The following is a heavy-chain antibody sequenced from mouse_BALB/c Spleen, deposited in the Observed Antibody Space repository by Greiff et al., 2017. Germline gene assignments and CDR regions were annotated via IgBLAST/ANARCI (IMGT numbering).Heavy chain of an antibody. CDR1: GYTFTDYV. CDR2: IYPGSGST. V-gene: IGHV1-81*01. D-gene: IGHD1-1*01. CDR3: ARAHYYGSSHYAMDY. J-gene: IGHJ4*01. Sequence: QVQLQQSGPELVKPGASVKMSCKAFGYTFTDYVISWVKQRTGQGLEWIGEIYPGSGSTYYNEKFKGKATLTADKSSNTAYMQLSSLTSEDSAVYVCARAHYYGSSHYAMDYWGQGTSVTGSS.